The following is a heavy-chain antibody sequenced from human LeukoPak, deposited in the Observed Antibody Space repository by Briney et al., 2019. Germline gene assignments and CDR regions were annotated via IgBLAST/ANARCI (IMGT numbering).Heavy chain of an antibody. Sequence: GGSLRLSCAPSGFTPSSYWMSWVRHAPGKGLEWVANIKQVGSEKYYVDSVKGRFTISRDNAKNSLYLQMSSLRAEDTAVYYCARVEGYSFDPWGQGTLVTVSS. CDR3: ARVEGYSFDP. J-gene: IGHJ5*02. D-gene: IGHD5-18*01. CDR2: IKQVGSEK. CDR1: GFTPSSYW. V-gene: IGHV3-7*01.